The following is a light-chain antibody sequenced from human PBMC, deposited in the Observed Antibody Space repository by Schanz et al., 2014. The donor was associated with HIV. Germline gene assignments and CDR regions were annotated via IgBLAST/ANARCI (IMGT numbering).Light chain of an antibody. CDR1: SSNIGAGYY. CDR2: GNS. J-gene: IGLJ2*01. Sequence: QSVLTQPPSVSGAPGQTVSLSCNGSSSNIGAGYYVHWYQQFPGTAPKLLIYGNSNRPSGVPDRFSGSKSGTSASLAITGLQAEDEADYYCQSFDSSLSAVVFGGGTKLTVL. CDR3: QSFDSSLSAVV. V-gene: IGLV1-40*01.